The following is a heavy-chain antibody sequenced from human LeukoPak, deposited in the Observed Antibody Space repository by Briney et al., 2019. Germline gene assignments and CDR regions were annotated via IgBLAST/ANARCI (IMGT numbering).Heavy chain of an antibody. CDR2: ISYDGSTK. D-gene: IGHD2-15*01. Sequence: GRSLRLSCAASGFTFSSYGMHWVRQAPGKGLEWVAVISYDGSTKYYPDSVKRRFTISRDNSKNTLYLQMNSLRGEDTAVYYCAKAAVGGAKSRYYFDFWGEGTLDTVSS. CDR1: GFTFSSYG. J-gene: IGHJ4*02. V-gene: IGHV3-30*18. CDR3: AKAAVGGAKSRYYFDF.